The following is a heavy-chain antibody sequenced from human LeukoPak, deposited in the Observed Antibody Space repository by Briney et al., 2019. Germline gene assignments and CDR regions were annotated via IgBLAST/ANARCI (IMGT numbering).Heavy chain of an antibody. D-gene: IGHD1-26*01. J-gene: IGHJ4*02. CDR1: GFTFDDYT. CDR3: AKDQSGSYDY. CDR2: ISWDGGST. V-gene: IGHV3-43*01. Sequence: GGSLRLSCAASGFTFDDYTMHWVRQAPGKGLEWVSLISWDGGSTYYADSVKGRFTISRDNSKNSLYLQMNSLRTEDTALYYCAKDQSGSYDYWGQRTLVTLSS.